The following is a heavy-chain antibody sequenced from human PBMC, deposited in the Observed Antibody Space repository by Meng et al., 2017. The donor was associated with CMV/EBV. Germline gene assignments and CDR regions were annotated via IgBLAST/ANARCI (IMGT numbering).Heavy chain of an antibody. Sequence: QVQAQEAGPGRGKPSQTLSLACTVSGGSISSGDYYWSWIRQPPGKGLEWIGYIYYSGSTYYNPSLKSRVTISVDTSKNQFSLKLSSVTAADTAVYYCARVGRTSCYDYWGQGTLVTVSS. D-gene: IGHD2-2*01. CDR1: GGSISSGDYY. J-gene: IGHJ4*02. CDR3: ARVGRTSCYDY. CDR2: IYYSGST. V-gene: IGHV4-30-4*08.